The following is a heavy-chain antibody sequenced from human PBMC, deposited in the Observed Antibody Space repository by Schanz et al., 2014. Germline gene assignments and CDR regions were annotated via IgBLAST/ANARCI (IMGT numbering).Heavy chain of an antibody. D-gene: IGHD2-2*01. CDR1: GYTFTTYY. CDR3: ARGGFFDSTSFDS. Sequence: QLMQSGSEVKKPGVSVKVSCKASGYTFTTYYIHWVRQAPGQGLEWMGKINPSSGTTRIAQNLQGRLTVTRDTSTSTVNMELSSLRSEDTAVYYCARGGFFDSTSFDSWGQGTLVTVSS. J-gene: IGHJ4*02. CDR2: INPSSGTT. V-gene: IGHV1-46*03.